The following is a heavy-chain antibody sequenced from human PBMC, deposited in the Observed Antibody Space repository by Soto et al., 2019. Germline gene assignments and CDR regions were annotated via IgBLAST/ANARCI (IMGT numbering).Heavy chain of an antibody. CDR2: INAGNGNT. Sequence: GASVKVSCKASGYTFTSYAMHWVRQAPGQRLEWMGWINAGNGNTKYSQKFQGRVTITRDTSASTAYMELSSLRSEDTAVYYCARDYYDFWSGYYYYYYMDVWGKGTTVTVSS. CDR3: ARDYYDFWSGYYYYYYMDV. V-gene: IGHV1-3*01. D-gene: IGHD3-3*01. CDR1: GYTFTSYA. J-gene: IGHJ6*03.